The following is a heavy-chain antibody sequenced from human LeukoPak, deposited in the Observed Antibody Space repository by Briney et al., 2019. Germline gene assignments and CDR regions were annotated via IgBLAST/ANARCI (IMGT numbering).Heavy chain of an antibody. V-gene: IGHV3-30*04. CDR3: ARDFTPEWFDIH. J-gene: IGHJ4*02. Sequence: GRSLRLSCVASGLAFSRYSMHWVRQAPGKGLEWVGVISYDGSDEYYTDSVKGRFTISRDNSKNTVYLQMNSPRADHTAVYYCARDFTPEWFDIHWGQGTLVTVS. CDR1: GLAFSRYS. CDR2: ISYDGSDE. D-gene: IGHD3-3*01.